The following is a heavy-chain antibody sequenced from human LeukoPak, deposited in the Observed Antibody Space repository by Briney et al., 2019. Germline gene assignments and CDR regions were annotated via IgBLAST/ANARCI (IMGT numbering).Heavy chain of an antibody. CDR1: GFTFTNSW. V-gene: IGHV3-74*01. J-gene: IGHJ4*02. CDR3: AKDRSFKTAMIYFDY. Sequence: GGSLRLSCAASGFTFTNSWMHWVRQAPGKGLVWVSRINSDGKTTAYADSAKGRFTISRDNSKNTLYLQMNSLRAEDTAVYHCAKDRSFKTAMIYFDYWGQGALVTVSS. CDR2: INSDGKTT. D-gene: IGHD5-18*01.